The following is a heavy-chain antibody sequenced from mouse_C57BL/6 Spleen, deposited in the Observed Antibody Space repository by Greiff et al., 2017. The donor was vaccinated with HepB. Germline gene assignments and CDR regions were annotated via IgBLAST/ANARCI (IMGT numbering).Heavy chain of an antibody. D-gene: IGHD3-3*01. V-gene: IGHV1-76*01. CDR2: IYPGSGNT. Sequence: QVQLQQSGAELVRPGASVKLSCKASGYTFTDYYINWVKQRPGQGLEWIARIYPGSGNTYYNEKFKGKATLTVDKSSSTAYMQLSSLTSEDSAVYYCARGGWKGYYFDYWGQGTTLTVSS. J-gene: IGHJ2*01. CDR1: GYTFTDYY. CDR3: ARGGWKGYYFDY.